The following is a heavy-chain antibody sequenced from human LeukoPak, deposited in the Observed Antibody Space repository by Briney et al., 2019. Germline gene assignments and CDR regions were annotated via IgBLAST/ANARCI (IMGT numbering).Heavy chain of an antibody. D-gene: IGHD1-26*01. CDR1: GGSFSGYY. Sequence: KPSETLSLTCAVYGGSFSGYYWSWIRQPPGKGLEWIGYIYYSGSTSYNPSLKSRVTISVDTSKNQFSLKLRSVTAADTAVYYCARYSGSYPHDAFEIWGQGTMVTVSS. V-gene: IGHV4-59*01. CDR2: IYYSGST. CDR3: ARYSGSYPHDAFEI. J-gene: IGHJ3*02.